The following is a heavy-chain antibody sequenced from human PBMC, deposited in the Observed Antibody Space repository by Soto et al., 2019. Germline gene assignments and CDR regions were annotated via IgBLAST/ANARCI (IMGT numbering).Heavy chain of an antibody. CDR3: ARGGRDADWYVSYFDY. CDR2: INPNSGGT. J-gene: IGHJ4*02. Sequence: ASVKVSCKASGYTFTGYYMHWVRQAPGEGLEWMGWINPNSGGTNYAQNFQGWVTMTRDTSISTAYMELSRLRSDDTAVYYCARGGRDADWYVSYFDYWGQGTLVTVSS. D-gene: IGHD3-9*01. V-gene: IGHV1-2*04. CDR1: GYTFTGYY.